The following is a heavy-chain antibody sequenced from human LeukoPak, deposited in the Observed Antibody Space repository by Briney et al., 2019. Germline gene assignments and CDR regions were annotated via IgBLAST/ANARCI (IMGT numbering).Heavy chain of an antibody. CDR2: INPNSGGT. D-gene: IGHD3-10*01. V-gene: IGHV1-2*02. CDR1: EYTFTGYY. CDR3: ASRGASGSYGIDY. J-gene: IGHJ4*02. Sequence: ASVKVSCKASEYTFTGYYMHWVRQAPGQGLEWMGWINPNSGGTNYAQKFQGRVTMTRDTSISTAYMELSRLTSDDTAVYYCASRGASGSYGIDYWGQGTLVTVSS.